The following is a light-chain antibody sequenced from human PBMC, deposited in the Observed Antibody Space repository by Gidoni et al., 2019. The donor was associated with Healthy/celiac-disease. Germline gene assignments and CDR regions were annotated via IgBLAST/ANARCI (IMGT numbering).Light chain of an antibody. CDR3: QQYYSTPAIFT. CDR1: QSVLYSSNNKNY. CDR2: WAS. Sequence: DIVMTQSPDSLAVSLGERATINCKSSQSVLYSSNNKNYLAWYQQKPGQPPKLLIYWASTRESGVPDRFSGSGSGTDFTLTISSLQAEDVAVYYCQQYYSTPAIFTFGPXTKVDIK. V-gene: IGKV4-1*01. J-gene: IGKJ3*01.